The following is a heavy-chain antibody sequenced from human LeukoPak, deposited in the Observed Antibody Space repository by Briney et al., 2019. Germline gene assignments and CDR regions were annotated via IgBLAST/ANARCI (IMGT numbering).Heavy chain of an antibody. Sequence: GASVKVSCKASGGTFSSYAISWVRQAPGQGLEWMGGIIPIFGTANYAQKFQGRVTITADESTSTAYMELSSLRSEDTAVYYCARDLRSSGWTFRDYWGQGTLVTVSS. V-gene: IGHV1-69*13. CDR1: GGTFSSYA. D-gene: IGHD6-19*01. CDR3: ARDLRSSGWTFRDY. CDR2: IIPIFGTA. J-gene: IGHJ4*02.